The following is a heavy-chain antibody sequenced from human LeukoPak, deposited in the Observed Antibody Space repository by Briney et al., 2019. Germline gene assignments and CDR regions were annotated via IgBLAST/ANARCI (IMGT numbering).Heavy chain of an antibody. D-gene: IGHD2-2*02. V-gene: IGHV3-23*01. CDR3: AKVLLGYCSSTSCYTTYYFDY. CDR2: ISGSGGST. J-gene: IGHJ4*02. CDR1: GFTFSSYA. Sequence: GGSLRLSCAASGFTFSSYAMSWVRQAPGKGLEWVSAISGSGGSTYYADSVKGRFTISRDNSKDTLYLQMNSLRAEDTAVYYCAKVLLGYCSSTSCYTTYYFDYWGQGTVVTVSS.